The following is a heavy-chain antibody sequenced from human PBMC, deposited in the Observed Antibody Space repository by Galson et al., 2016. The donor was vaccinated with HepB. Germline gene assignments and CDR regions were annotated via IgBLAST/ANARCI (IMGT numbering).Heavy chain of an antibody. Sequence: SETLSLTCTVSGPSISSDHYYYWGWIRQPPGRGLEWIGTVFFTGDTYYNPSLKSRVTISVDTSSNQFSLKLTSASAADTAVYYCTRVAKIGGHCRGGSCPHDNWGHGALVTVSS. J-gene: IGHJ4*01. D-gene: IGHD2-15*01. V-gene: IGHV4-39*01. CDR2: VFFTGDT. CDR3: TRVAKIGGHCRGGSCPHDN. CDR1: GPSISSDHYYY.